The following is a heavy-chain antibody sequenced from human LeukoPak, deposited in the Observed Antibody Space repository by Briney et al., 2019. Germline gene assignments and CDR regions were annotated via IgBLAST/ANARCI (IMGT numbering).Heavy chain of an antibody. V-gene: IGHV4-59*01. D-gene: IGHD4-17*01. J-gene: IGHJ4*02. CDR3: ARSGELGPYFDY. Sequence: SETLSLTCTVSGGSISSYYWSWTRQPPGKGLEWIGYIYYSGSTNYNPSLKSRVTISVDTSKNQFSLKLSSVTAADTAVYYCARSGELGPYFDYWGQGTLVTVSS. CDR1: GGSISSYY. CDR2: IYYSGST.